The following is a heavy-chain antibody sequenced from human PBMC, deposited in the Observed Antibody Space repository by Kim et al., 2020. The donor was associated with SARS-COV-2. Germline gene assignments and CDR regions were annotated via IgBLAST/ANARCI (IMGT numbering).Heavy chain of an antibody. CDR2: IYHSGST. D-gene: IGHD3-10*01. CDR1: GYSISSGYY. J-gene: IGHJ6*02. CDR3: ARVLEVWFGELFPVIRVMDGMDV. V-gene: IGHV4-38-2*02. Sequence: SETLSLTCTVSGYSISSGYYWGWIRQPPGKGLEWIGSIYHSGSTYYNPSLKSRVTISVDTSKNQFSLKLSSVTAADTAVYYCARVLEVWFGELFPVIRVMDGMDVWGQGTTVTVSS.